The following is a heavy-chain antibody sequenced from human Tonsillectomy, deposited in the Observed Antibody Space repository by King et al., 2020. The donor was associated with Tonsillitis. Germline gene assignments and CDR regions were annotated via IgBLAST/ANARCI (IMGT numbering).Heavy chain of an antibody. CDR3: ARHRALVALSI. CDR2: IYYSGST. J-gene: IGHJ3*02. D-gene: IGHD2-8*02. Sequence: QLQESGPGLVKPSETLSLTCTVSGDFIGSGSYYWGWIRQPPGKGLEWIGTIYYSGSTYYSPSLKSRVTISVDTSKNQFSLRLSSVTAADSAFYYCARHRALVALSIWGQGTMVTVSA. V-gene: IGHV4-39*01. CDR1: GDFIGSGSYY.